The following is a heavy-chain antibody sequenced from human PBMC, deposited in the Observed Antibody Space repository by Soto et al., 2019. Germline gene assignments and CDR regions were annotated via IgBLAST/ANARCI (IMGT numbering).Heavy chain of an antibody. CDR3: ARGRRCSSTSCYRFYAFDI. V-gene: IGHV3-30-3*01. CDR1: GFTFSSYA. J-gene: IGHJ3*02. Sequence: PGGSLRLSCAASGFTFSSYAMHWVRQAPGKGLEWVAVISYDGSNKYYADSVKGRFTISRDNAKNSLYLQMNSLRAEDTAVYYCARGRRCSSTSCYRFYAFDIWGQGTMVTVSS. CDR2: ISYDGSNK. D-gene: IGHD2-2*01.